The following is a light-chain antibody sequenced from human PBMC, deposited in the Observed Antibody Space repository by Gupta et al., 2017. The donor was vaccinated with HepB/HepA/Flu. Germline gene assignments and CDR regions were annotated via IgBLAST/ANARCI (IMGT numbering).Light chain of an antibody. CDR2: DAS. V-gene: IGKV3-11*01. J-gene: IGKJ4*01. CDR1: QSVSSY. Sequence: VLTQSPATLSLSPVERATLSCSASQSVSSYIAWYQQKPGQAPRLLIYDASNRANGIPARFTGSGYGTDFSLSLSIREAEDVAVYYGQPRCTWPTFGGGTKVE. CDR3: QPRCTWPT.